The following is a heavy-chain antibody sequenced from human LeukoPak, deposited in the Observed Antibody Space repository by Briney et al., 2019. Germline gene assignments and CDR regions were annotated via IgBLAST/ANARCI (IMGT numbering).Heavy chain of an antibody. D-gene: IGHD3-3*01. V-gene: IGHV4-4*07. CDR3: IMGQFEDTIFGVVITDDAFDI. Sequence: KPSETLSLTCTVSRRPFRVYYWRWIRQPAGKGLEWIGRIYTSGSTNHNPSLKSRVTISVDKSKNQFSSQLSSVTAADTTVQCSIMGQFEDTIFGVVITDDAFDIWGQGTMVTVSS. CDR2: IYTSGST. J-gene: IGHJ3*02. CDR1: RRPFRVYY.